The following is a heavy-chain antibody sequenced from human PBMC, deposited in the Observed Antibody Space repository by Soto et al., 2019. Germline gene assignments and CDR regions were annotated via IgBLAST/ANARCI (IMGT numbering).Heavy chain of an antibody. CDR2: ISDGGST. J-gene: IGHJ6*02. V-gene: IGHV3-53*01. D-gene: IGHD1-20*01. Sequence: QPGGSLRLSCAASGFTVSTNYMSWVRQAPGKGLEWVSVISDGGSTDSADSVKGRFTISRDNYKNTLYLQMKSLRVEDTAVYYCTRETITPGYGMDVCGQGPTVTVYS. CDR1: GFTVSTNY. CDR3: TRETITPGYGMDV.